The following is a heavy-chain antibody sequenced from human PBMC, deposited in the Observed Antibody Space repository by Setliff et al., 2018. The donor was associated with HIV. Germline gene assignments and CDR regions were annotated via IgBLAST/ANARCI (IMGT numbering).Heavy chain of an antibody. Sequence: ASVKVSCKISGYTLTEVSMHWVRQAPGKGLEWMGYFDPQDGKTIYAQKFQGRVTMTEDTSTYTAYMELSGLRSEDTAVYYCARDAFPYTNYYDSSAYPFAEYFQHWGQGTLVTVSS. CDR3: ARDAFPYTNYYDSSAYPFAEYFQH. CDR1: GYTLTEVS. J-gene: IGHJ1*01. V-gene: IGHV1-24*01. CDR2: FDPQDGKT. D-gene: IGHD3-22*01.